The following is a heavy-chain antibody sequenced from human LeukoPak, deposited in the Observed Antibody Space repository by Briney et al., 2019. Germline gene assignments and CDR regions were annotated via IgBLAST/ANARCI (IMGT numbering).Heavy chain of an antibody. CDR3: AKDGNVDIVSTMYYFDS. CDR1: GFTFDDYA. CDR2: ISWNSGTV. V-gene: IGHV3-9*01. D-gene: IGHD5/OR15-5a*01. Sequence: SLRLSCAASGFTFDDYAMHWVRQPPGKGLEWVSGISWNSGTVTYADSVKGRFTISRDNAKNSLYLQMNSLRAEDTALYYCAKDGNVDIVSTMYYFDSWGQGTLVTVSS. J-gene: IGHJ4*02.